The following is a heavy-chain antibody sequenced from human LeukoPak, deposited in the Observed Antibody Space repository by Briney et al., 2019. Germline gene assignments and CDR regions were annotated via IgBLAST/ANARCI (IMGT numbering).Heavy chain of an antibody. D-gene: IGHD1-7*01. CDR3: ARTNYNWNSNPHAMDV. J-gene: IGHJ6*02. CDR1: GFTFSSHW. Sequence: PGGSLRLSCAASGFTFSSHWMHWVRQAPGKGLVWVSGISTDGSRPRYADSVNGRFTISRDNAKNTLYLQMNSLRAEDTAVYFCARTNYNWNSNPHAMDVWGPGTTVTVSS. V-gene: IGHV3-74*01. CDR2: ISTDGSRP.